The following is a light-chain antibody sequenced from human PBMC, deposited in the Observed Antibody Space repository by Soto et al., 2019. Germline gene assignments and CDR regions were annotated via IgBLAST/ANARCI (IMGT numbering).Light chain of an antibody. Sequence: QSALTQPASVSGSPGQSITISCTGTSSDVGGYNYVSWYQQHPGKAPKLMIYDVTKRPSGVPDRFSGSKSGNTASLTISGLQAEDEADYSCCSYVDNYTFVFGTGTKVTVL. J-gene: IGLJ1*01. V-gene: IGLV2-11*01. CDR3: CSYVDNYTFV. CDR1: SSDVGGYNY. CDR2: DVT.